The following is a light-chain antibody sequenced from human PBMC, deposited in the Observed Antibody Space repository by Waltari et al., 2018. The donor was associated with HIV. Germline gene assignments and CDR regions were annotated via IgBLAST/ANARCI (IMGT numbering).Light chain of an antibody. J-gene: IGLJ2*01. CDR2: QNK. Sequence: SYELTQPPSMSVSPGQTASITCSGDKLGDKYVCWYQQKPGQSPVLVIYQNKKRPSGIPERFSGSNSGNTGTLTISGTQAVDEADYYGQAWDSSTRGLFGGGTKLTVL. CDR1: KLGDKY. CDR3: QAWDSSTRGL. V-gene: IGLV3-1*01.